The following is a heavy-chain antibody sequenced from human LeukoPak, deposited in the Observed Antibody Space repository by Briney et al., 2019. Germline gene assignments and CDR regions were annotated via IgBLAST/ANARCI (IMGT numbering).Heavy chain of an antibody. J-gene: IGHJ6*02. CDR2: INVVNGAI. CDR3: VRDGNRGYDMDV. Sequence: SGGSLRLSCATSGFTLRYYQMNWVHQAPGKGLEWVSYINVVNGAIYYADSVKGRFTISGDIATNSVYLQMNSLRAEDTALYYCVRDGNRGYDMDVWGQGTAVTVSS. V-gene: IGHV3-48*01. D-gene: IGHD3-10*01. CDR1: GFTLRYYQ.